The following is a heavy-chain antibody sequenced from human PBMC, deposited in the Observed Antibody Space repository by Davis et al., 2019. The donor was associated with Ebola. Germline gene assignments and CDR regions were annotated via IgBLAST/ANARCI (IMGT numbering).Heavy chain of an antibody. J-gene: IGHJ4*02. CDR2: IRSKAYGGTT. CDR3: TRVLWVEMATRPPDY. Sequence: GESLKISCTASGFTFGDYAMSWFRQAPGKGLEWVGFIRSKAYGGTTEYAASVKGRFTISRDDSKSIAYLQMNSLKTEDTAVYYCTRVLWVEMATRPPDYWGQGTLVTVSS. CDR1: GFTFGDYA. V-gene: IGHV3-49*03. D-gene: IGHD5-24*01.